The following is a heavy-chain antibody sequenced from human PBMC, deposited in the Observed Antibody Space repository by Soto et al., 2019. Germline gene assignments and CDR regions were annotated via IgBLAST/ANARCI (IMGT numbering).Heavy chain of an antibody. CDR2: ISTDGSKK. J-gene: IGHJ5*02. Sequence: QGQLVESGGGVVQPGESLTLSCVASGFAFSSYAMHWVRQSPGKGLEWMAVISTDGSKKNYADSVNGRFSISRENSKTTLSLQMSSLIADDTAVYYCARDLGLMVNAGGWFDPWGQGTLVTVSS. CDR3: ARDLGLMVNAGGWFDP. CDR1: GFAFSSYA. D-gene: IGHD2-8*01. V-gene: IGHV3-30*03.